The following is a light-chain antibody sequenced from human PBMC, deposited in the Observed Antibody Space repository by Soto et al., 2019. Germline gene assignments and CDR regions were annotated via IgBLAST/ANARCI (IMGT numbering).Light chain of an antibody. Sequence: EIVLTQSPGTLSLSPGERATLSCRASQSVNSSLAWYQQKPGQAPRLLIFGASTRATGIPARFSGSGSGTEFTLTISGVQPEDFATYYCQQYKTFSRTFGQGTKVDNK. CDR2: GAS. J-gene: IGKJ1*01. CDR1: QSVNSS. CDR3: QQYKTFSRT. V-gene: IGKV3-15*01.